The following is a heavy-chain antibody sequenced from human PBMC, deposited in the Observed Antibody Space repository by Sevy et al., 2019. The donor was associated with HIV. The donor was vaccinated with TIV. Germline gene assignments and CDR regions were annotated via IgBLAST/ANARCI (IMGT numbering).Heavy chain of an antibody. CDR1: GFTVADSY. CDR2: IYSGDRT. CDR3: ARTGYQLPKLYYYYGMDV. J-gene: IGHJ6*02. Sequence: GGSLRLSCAASGFTVADSYMSWVRQGPGKGLQWVSIIYSGDRTYYADSVKGRFTISRDNAKNSLYLQMNSLRAEDTAVYYCARTGYQLPKLYYYYGMDVWGQGTTVTVSS. D-gene: IGHD2-2*01. V-gene: IGHV3-53*01.